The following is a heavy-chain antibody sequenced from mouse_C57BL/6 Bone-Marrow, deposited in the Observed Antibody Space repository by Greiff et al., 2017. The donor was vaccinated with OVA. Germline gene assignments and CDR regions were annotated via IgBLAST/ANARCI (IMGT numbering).Heavy chain of an antibody. J-gene: IGHJ2*01. CDR1: GFSFNTYA. Sequence: VQLVESGGGLVQPKGSLKLSCAASGFSFNTYAMNWVRQAPGKGLEWVARIRSKSNNYATSYADSVKDSFTISRDDSESMLYLQMNNLTTEDVAMYYCVRQGRDYLDYWGQGTTLTVSS. CDR2: IRSKSNNYAT. CDR3: VRQGRDYLDY. V-gene: IGHV10-1*01.